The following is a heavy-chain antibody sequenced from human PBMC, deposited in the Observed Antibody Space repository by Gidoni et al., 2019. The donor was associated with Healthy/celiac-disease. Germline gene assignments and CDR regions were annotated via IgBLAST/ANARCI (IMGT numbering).Heavy chain of an antibody. D-gene: IGHD3-22*01. J-gene: IGHJ4*02. CDR3: ARGRVPTYYYDSSGYPY. CDR1: GGTFSSYA. Sequence: QVQLVQSGAEVKKPGSSVKVSCKASGGTFSSYATSWVRQAPGQGLEWMGGIIPIFGTANYAQKFQGRVTITADESTSTAYMELSSLRSEDTAVYYCARGRVPTYYYDSSGYPYWGQGTLVTVSS. CDR2: IIPIFGTA. V-gene: IGHV1-69*01.